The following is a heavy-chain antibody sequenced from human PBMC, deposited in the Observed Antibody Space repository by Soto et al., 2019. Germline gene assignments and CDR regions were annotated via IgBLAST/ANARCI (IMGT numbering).Heavy chain of an antibody. J-gene: IGHJ4*02. Sequence: SVKVSCKASGGSFSNFGISWVRQAPGQGLEWMGGIVPVFGRPNYAQRFRGRLTITADESTSTGYMELISPRSDDTAVYYCAREGSGYNFWGQGTQVTVSS. CDR3: AREGSGYNF. D-gene: IGHD5-12*01. CDR2: IVPVFGRP. V-gene: IGHV1-69*13. CDR1: GGSFSNFG.